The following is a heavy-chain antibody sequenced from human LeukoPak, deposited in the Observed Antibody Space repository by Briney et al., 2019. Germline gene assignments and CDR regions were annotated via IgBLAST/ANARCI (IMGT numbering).Heavy chain of an antibody. CDR1: GFTFSGSA. Sequence: GGSLRLSCAASGFTFSGSAMHWVRQASGKGLEWVGRIRSKANSYATAYAASVKGRFTISRDDSKNTAYLQMNSLKTEDTAVYYCTRGVPGYDNYFGYWGQGTLVTVSS. D-gene: IGHD3-10*01. V-gene: IGHV3-73*01. CDR2: IRSKANSYAT. CDR3: TRGVPGYDNYFGY. J-gene: IGHJ4*02.